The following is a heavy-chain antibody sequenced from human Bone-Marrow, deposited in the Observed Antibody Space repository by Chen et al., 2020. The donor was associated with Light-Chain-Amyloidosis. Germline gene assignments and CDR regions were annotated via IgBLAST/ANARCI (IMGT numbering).Heavy chain of an antibody. V-gene: IGHV3-23*04. Sequence: EVQLVESGGGLLQRGGSLRLSCAASGFAFSSYAMRWVRQAPGRGLEWVSTISGSGGSRYYGDSVKGRLTISRDNCKNALFLQMNSLRAEDTAVYYCAKDISYDDILPGYPADAFDIWGQGTMVTVSS. CDR2: ISGSGGSR. CDR1: GFAFSSYA. CDR3: AKDISYDDILPGYPADAFDI. J-gene: IGHJ3*02. D-gene: IGHD3-9*01.